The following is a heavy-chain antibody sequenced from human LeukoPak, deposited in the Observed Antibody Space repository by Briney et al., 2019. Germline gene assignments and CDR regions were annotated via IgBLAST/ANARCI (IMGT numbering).Heavy chain of an antibody. CDR2: ISGSGGST. V-gene: IGHV3-23*01. CDR1: GFTFSSYA. CDR3: ATSPTFDP. J-gene: IGHJ5*02. Sequence: GGSLRLSCAASGFTFSSYAMSWVRQAPGKGLEWVSAISGSGGSTYYADSVKGRFTISRDNSRSTLYLQMSSLRAEDTAIYYCATSPTFDPWGQGTLVTVSS.